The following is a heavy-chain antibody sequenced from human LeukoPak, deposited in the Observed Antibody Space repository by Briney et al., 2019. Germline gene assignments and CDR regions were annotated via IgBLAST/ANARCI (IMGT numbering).Heavy chain of an antibody. V-gene: IGHV3-30*03. D-gene: IGHD3-22*01. CDR1: GFSFTTYG. J-gene: IGHJ4*02. CDR2: ISYDGRNQ. CDR3: ARSSDYPYFDL. Sequence: PGGSLRLSCAASGFSFTTYGMHWVRQAPLKGLEWLAAISYDGRNQNYADSVKGRFTILRDNAKNTLYLQMNSLRAEDTAVYYCARSSDYPYFDLWGQGTLVTVSS.